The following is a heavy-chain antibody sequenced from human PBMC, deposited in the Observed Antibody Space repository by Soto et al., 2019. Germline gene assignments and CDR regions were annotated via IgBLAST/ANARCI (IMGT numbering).Heavy chain of an antibody. CDR2: FDPEDGET. CDR1: GYTLTELS. D-gene: IGHD4-17*01. V-gene: IGHV1-24*01. CDR3: ATNFKSHGDYFDFDY. Sequence: ASVKVSCKVSGYTLTELSMHWVRQAPGKGLEWMGGFDPEDGETIHAQKFQGRVTMTEDTSTDTAYMELSSLRSEDTAVYYCATNFKSHGDYFDFDYWGQGTLVTV. J-gene: IGHJ4*02.